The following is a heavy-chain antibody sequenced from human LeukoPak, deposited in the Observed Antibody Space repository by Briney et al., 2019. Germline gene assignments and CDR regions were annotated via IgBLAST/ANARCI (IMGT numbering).Heavy chain of an antibody. J-gene: IGHJ4*02. CDR2: INHSGST. Sequence: PSETLSLTCAVYGGSFSGYYWSWIRQPPGKGLEWIGEINHSGSTNYNPSLKSRATISVDTSKNQFSLKLSSVTAADTAVYYCASVLFRLGYCSSTSCPSYFDYWGQGTLVTVSS. D-gene: IGHD2-2*01. CDR1: GGSFSGYY. CDR3: ASVLFRLGYCSSTSCPSYFDY. V-gene: IGHV4-34*01.